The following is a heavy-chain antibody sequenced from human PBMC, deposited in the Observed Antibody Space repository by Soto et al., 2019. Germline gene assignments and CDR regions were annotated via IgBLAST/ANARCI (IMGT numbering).Heavy chain of an antibody. J-gene: IGHJ6*02. CDR1: GFTFSSYS. CDR3: AQIMVRGSYYYGMDV. CDR2: ISSSSSYI. Sequence: EVQLVESGGGLVKPGGSLRLSCAASGFTFSSYSMNWVRQAPGKGLEWVSSISSSSSYIYYADSVKGRFTISRDNAKNSLYLQMNSLRAEDTAVYYCAQIMVRGSYYYGMDVWGQGTTVTVSS. D-gene: IGHD3-10*01. V-gene: IGHV3-21*01.